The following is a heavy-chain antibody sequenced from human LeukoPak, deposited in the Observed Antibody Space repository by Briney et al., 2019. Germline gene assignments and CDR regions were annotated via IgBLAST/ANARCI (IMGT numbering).Heavy chain of an antibody. CDR1: GGSFSGYY. Sequence: KSSETLSLTCAVYGGSFSGYYWSWIRQPPGKGLEWIWEINHSGSTNYNPSLKSRVTISVDTSKNQFSLKLSSVTAADTAVYYCARDEFYDSSGYYYVDAFDIWGQGTMVTVSS. CDR2: INHSGST. V-gene: IGHV4-34*01. J-gene: IGHJ3*02. D-gene: IGHD3-22*01. CDR3: ARDEFYDSSGYYYVDAFDI.